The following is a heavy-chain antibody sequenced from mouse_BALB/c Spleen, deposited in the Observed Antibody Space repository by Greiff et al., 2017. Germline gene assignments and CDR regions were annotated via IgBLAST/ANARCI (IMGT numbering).Heavy chain of an antibody. D-gene: IGHD2-10*01. CDR2: IDPANGNT. Sequence: VQLQQSGAELVKPGASVKLSCTASGFNIKDTYMHWVKQRPEQGLEWIGRIDPANGNTKYDPKFQGKATITADTSSNTAYLQLSSLTSEDTAVYYWAPYYRFAYWGQGTLVTVSA. J-gene: IGHJ3*01. CDR3: APYYRFAY. CDR1: GFNIKDTY. V-gene: IGHV14-3*02.